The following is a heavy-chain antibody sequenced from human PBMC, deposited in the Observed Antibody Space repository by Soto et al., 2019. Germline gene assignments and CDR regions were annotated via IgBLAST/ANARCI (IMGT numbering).Heavy chain of an antibody. V-gene: IGHV3-11*04. J-gene: IGHJ5*02. CDR1: GFTFSDYY. CDR3: AREGALKPFSS. Sequence: GGSLRLSCAASGFTFSDYYMCWIRQAPGKGLEWISYISSRATAIYYADSVKGRFTISRDNAKNSLYLQMNSLRAEDTAVYYCAREGALKPFSSWGQGALVTVSS. CDR2: ISSRATAI.